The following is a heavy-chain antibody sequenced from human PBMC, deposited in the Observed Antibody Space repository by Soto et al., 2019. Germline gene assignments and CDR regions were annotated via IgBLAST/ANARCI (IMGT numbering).Heavy chain of an antibody. D-gene: IGHD3-3*01. CDR2: IYTSGST. CDR1: GGSISSYY. J-gene: IGHJ3*02. Sequence: SETLSLTCTVSGGSISSYYWSWIRQPAVKVLEWIGRIYTSGSTNYNPSLKSRVTMSVDTSKNQFSLKLSSVTAADTAVYYCARDRAYDFWSGYGDAFDIWGQGTMVTVSS. CDR3: ARDRAYDFWSGYGDAFDI. V-gene: IGHV4-4*07.